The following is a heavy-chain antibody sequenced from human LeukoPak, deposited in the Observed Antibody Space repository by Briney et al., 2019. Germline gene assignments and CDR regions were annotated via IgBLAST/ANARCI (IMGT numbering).Heavy chain of an antibody. D-gene: IGHD1-26*01. CDR3: AKDGNSGSLFLEYGYFDY. Sequence: PGRSLRLSCAASGFSFSSYGMHWVRQAPGKGLEWVAVISYDGSNKYYADSVKGRFTISRDNSKNTLYLQMNSLRAEDTAVYYCAKDGNSGSLFLEYGYFDYWGQGTLVTVSS. CDR2: ISYDGSNK. J-gene: IGHJ4*02. V-gene: IGHV3-30*18. CDR1: GFSFSSYG.